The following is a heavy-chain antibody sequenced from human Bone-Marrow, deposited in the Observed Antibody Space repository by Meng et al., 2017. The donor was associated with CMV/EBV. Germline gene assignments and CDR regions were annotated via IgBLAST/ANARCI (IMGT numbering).Heavy chain of an antibody. J-gene: IGHJ1*01. CDR1: GGSISSYY. Sequence: GSLRLSCTVSGGSISSYYWNWIRQPPGKGLEWIGYIYHSGSTNYNPSLKSRVTISVDTSKKQFSLKLSSVTAADTAVYYCASSLDTDYYDSSGWFVFQHWGQGTLVTFSS. CDR2: IYHSGST. CDR3: ASSLDTDYYDSSGWFVFQH. V-gene: IGHV4-59*01. D-gene: IGHD3-22*01.